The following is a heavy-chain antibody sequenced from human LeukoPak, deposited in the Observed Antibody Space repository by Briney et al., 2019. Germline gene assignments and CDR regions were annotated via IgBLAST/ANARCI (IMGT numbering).Heavy chain of an antibody. J-gene: IGHJ4*02. CDR2: IYSDGRT. CDR1: GLTVSSNY. Sequence: GGSLRLSCAASGLTVSSNYMSWVRQAPGKGLEWVSVIYSDGRTYYADSVQGRFTISRDNSKNTLYLQMNSLRAEDMAVYYCARDEVGAGNTYVKFDYWGQGTLVTVSS. V-gene: IGHV3-66*01. D-gene: IGHD5-18*01. CDR3: ARDEVGAGNTYVKFDY.